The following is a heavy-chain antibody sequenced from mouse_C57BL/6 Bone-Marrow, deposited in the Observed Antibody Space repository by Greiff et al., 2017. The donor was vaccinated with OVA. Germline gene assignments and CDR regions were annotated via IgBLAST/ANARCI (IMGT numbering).Heavy chain of an antibody. Sequence: VQLQQPGAELVKPGASVKLSCKASGYTFTSYWMHWVKQRPGQGLEWIGMIHPNSGSTNYNEKFKSKATLTVDKSSSTAYMQLSSLTSEDSAVYYCASGGGSEGFAYWGQGTLVTVSA. CDR2: IHPNSGST. CDR1: GYTFTSYW. V-gene: IGHV1-64*01. CDR3: ASGGGSEGFAY. J-gene: IGHJ3*01.